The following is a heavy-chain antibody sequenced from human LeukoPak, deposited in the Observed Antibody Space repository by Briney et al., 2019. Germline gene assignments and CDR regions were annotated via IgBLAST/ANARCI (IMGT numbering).Heavy chain of an antibody. Sequence: TGGSLRLSCAASGFTYSRYWMHWVRQAPGKGLEWVSRINSDGSSATYADSVRGRFTISRDNAENTVSLQMNSLRAEDTAVYYCARDGDGIVEFDFWGQGTLVTVSS. V-gene: IGHV3-74*01. D-gene: IGHD2-21*01. CDR3: ARDGDGIVEFDF. CDR1: GFTYSRYW. J-gene: IGHJ4*02. CDR2: INSDGSSA.